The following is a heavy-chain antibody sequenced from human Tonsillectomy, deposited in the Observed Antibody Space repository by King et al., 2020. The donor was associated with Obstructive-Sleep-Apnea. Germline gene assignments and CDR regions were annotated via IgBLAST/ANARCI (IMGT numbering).Heavy chain of an antibody. CDR3: ASYNVQLAGLDY. V-gene: IGHV4-61*01. D-gene: IGHD1-1*01. CDR2: IFKSGRT. J-gene: IGHJ4*02. Sequence: LQLQESGPGLVKPSETRSLTCTVSGGSVSSGSYYWSGILLPPGKGLDWLGFIFKSGRTNHNPTPKSRVTISLHTSKNQFSLKLSSVTAADTAVYYCASYNVQLAGLDYWGQGTLVTVSS. CDR1: GGSVSSGSYY.